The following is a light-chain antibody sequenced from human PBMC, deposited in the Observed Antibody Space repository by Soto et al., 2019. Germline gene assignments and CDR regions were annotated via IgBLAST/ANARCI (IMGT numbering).Light chain of an antibody. CDR1: QGISSY. V-gene: IGKV1-9*01. CDR3: QQLNIYPVT. CDR2: AAS. J-gene: IGKJ1*01. Sequence: DIQLTQSPSFLSASVGDRVTITCRASQGISSYLAWYQQKPGKAPKLLIYAASTLQSGVPSRFSGSGSGTESTLTIRSLQPKDFATYYCQQLNIYPVTFGQGTKGEIK.